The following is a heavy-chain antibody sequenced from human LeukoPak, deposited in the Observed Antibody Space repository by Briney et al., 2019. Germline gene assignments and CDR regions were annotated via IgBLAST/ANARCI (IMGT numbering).Heavy chain of an antibody. CDR2: ISYDGSNK. CDR1: GFTFSNYG. J-gene: IGHJ5*01. V-gene: IGHV3-30*18. D-gene: IGHD5-12*01. CDR3: AKSSGYDYQGSDS. Sequence: GRSLRLSCAASGFTFSNYGIHWVRQAPGKGLDWVAVISYDGSNKYYADSVKGLFTISRDNSKNTLYLQMNSLRPEDTAVYYCAKSSGYDYQGSDSWGQGTLVTVSS.